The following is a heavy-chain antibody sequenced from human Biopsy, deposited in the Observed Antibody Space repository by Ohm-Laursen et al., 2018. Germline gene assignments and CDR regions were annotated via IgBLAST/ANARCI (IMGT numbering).Heavy chain of an antibody. V-gene: IGHV1-69*06. CDR2: NIPILGTG. Sequence: SVKVSCKAPGGTFSRYGINWVRQAPGQGLGWLGGNIPILGTGNYAQKFQGRVTVAADTSTSTATMELRSLRSDDTAVYYCATKLTGYFHHWGQGTLVTVSS. D-gene: IGHD3-9*01. J-gene: IGHJ1*01. CDR1: GGTFSRYG. CDR3: ATKLTGYFHH.